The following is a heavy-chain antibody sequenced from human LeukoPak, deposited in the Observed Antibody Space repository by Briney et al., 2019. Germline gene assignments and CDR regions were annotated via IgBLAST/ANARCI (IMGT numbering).Heavy chain of an antibody. CDR3: ARASGYEGYYYMDV. CDR1: GFTFSNYW. CDR2: IKTDGSST. V-gene: IGHV3-74*03. J-gene: IGHJ6*03. D-gene: IGHD6-25*01. Sequence: GGSLRLSCAASGFTFSNYWMHWVRQAPGKGLVWVSSIKTDGSSTMYADFVKGRFTISRDNAKNTLYLQMNSLRAEDTAVYYCARASGYEGYYYMDVWGKGTTVTVSS.